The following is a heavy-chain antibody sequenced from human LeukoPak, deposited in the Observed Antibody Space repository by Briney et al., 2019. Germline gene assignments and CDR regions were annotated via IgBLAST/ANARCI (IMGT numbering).Heavy chain of an antibody. CDR1: GFTVSSNF. V-gene: IGHV3-66*01. CDR2: IYSGGST. CDR3: AREGTTTVTLGY. Sequence: PGGSLRLSCAASGFTVSSNFMSWVRQAPGKGLEWVSVIYSGGSTYYADSVKGRFTISRDNSKNTLYLQMNSLRVEDTAVYYCAREGTTTVTLGYWGQGTLVTVSS. D-gene: IGHD4-17*01. J-gene: IGHJ4*02.